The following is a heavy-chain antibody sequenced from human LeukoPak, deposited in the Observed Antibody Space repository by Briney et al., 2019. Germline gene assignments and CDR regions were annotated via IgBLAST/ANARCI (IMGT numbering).Heavy chain of an antibody. CDR1: GFTFSSYS. V-gene: IGHV3-21*01. Sequence: PGGSLRLSCAASGFTFSSYSMNWVRQAPGKGLEWVSSISSSSYIYYADSVKGRFTISRDNAKNSLYLQMNSLRAEDTAVYYCARGDSSVPFDYWGQGTLVTVSS. CDR2: ISSSSYI. J-gene: IGHJ4*02. CDR3: ARGDSSVPFDY. D-gene: IGHD6-19*01.